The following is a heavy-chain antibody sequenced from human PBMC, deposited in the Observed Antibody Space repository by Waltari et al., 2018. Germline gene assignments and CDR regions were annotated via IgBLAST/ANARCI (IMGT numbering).Heavy chain of an antibody. CDR3: ARQFSSGWYSEY. J-gene: IGHJ4*02. CDR1: GGSFSGYY. CDR2: IHNSGST. D-gene: IGHD6-19*01. Sequence: QVQLQQWGAGLLKPSETLSLTCAVYGGSFSGYYWSWIRQSPGKGVEGMGEIHNSGSTNYDPALKSRVTISVDTSKNQFSLKVSSVTAADTAVYYCARQFSSGWYSEYWGQGTLVTVSS. V-gene: IGHV4-34*01.